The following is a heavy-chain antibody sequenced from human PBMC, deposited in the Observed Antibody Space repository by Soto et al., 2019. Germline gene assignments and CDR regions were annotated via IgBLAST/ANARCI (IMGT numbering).Heavy chain of an antibody. CDR2: INPFYGET. CDR1: GYTFSVYH. V-gene: IGHV1-46*01. J-gene: IGHJ4*02. CDR3: ARARGISFGYTYFDN. D-gene: IGHD5-18*01. Sequence: VPLKGYCKAAGYTFSVYHMDWGRQAPGQGLEWMGVINPFYGETRYAQKFQGRVTMTRDTSTSTVYMELSSLRSEDTAVYYCARARGISFGYTYFDNWGQRPLGTVSS.